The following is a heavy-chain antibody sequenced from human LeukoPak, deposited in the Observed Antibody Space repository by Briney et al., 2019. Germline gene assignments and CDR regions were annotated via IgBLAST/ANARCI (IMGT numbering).Heavy chain of an antibody. CDR2: IYYSGST. CDR3: ARHYSSPRYGTTPFDP. J-gene: IGHJ5*02. V-gene: IGHV4-39*01. Sequence: SETLSLTCTVSGGSISSSSYYWGWIRQPPGKGLEWLGSIYYSGSTCYNPSRKSRVTISVDTSKHQFSLKPSSVSAADTAVYYCARHYSSPRYGTTPFDPWGPGTLVTVSS. D-gene: IGHD1/OR15-1a*01. CDR1: GGSISSSSYY.